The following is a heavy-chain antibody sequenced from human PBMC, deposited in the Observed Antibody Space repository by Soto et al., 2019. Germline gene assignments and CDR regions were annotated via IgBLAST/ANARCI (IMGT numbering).Heavy chain of an antibody. CDR3: AKDAITMVRGVISYYGMDV. Sequence: EVQRVESGGGLVQPGRSLRLSCAASGFTFDDYAMHWVRQAPGKGLEWVSGISWNSGSIGYADSVKGRFTISRDNAKNSLYLQMNSLRAEDTALYYCAKDAITMVRGVISYYGMDVWGQGTTVTVSS. CDR1: GFTFDDYA. J-gene: IGHJ6*02. CDR2: ISWNSGSI. D-gene: IGHD3-10*01. V-gene: IGHV3-9*01.